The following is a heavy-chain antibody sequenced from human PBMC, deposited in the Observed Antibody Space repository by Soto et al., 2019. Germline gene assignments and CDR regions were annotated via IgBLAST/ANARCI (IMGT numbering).Heavy chain of an antibody. J-gene: IGHJ4*02. CDR3: ARLPNIASPVGAFDY. D-gene: IGHD1-26*01. CDR2: INPDDSDT. CDR1: GFPFTKYW. V-gene: IGHV5-51*01. Sequence: PGESLKISCKGSGFPFTKYWIAWVRQVPGRGLEWMGTINPDDSDTRDSPTFQGRVTISVDKSIDTAYLQWSRLSASDSAMYFCARLPNIASPVGAFDYWGQGTQVTVSS.